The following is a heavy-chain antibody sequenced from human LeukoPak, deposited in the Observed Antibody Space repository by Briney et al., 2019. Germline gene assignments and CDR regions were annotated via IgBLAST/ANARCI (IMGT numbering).Heavy chain of an antibody. Sequence: GGSLRLSCAASGFTFSSYWLSWVRQAPGKGLEWVANIKQDGSEKYYVDSVKGRFITSIDNAKNSLYLQMNSLRAEDTAVYYCARVGTPYSSSWYGYYYMDVWGKGTTVTVSS. V-gene: IGHV3-7*01. CDR1: GFTFSSYW. CDR2: IKQDGSEK. D-gene: IGHD6-13*01. J-gene: IGHJ6*03. CDR3: ARVGTPYSSSWYGYYYMDV.